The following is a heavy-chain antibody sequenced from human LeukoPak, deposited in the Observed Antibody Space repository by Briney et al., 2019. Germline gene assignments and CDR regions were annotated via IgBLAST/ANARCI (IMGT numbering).Heavy chain of an antibody. V-gene: IGHV7-4-1*02. CDR1: GYTFTSYA. CDR2: INTNTGNP. D-gene: IGHD6-19*01. CDR3: ARPLNVYSSGWYGLDY. Sequence: ASVKVSCKASGYTFTSYAMNWVRQAPGQGLEWVGWINTNTGNPTYAQGFTGRFVFSLDTSVSTAYLQISSLKAEDTAVYYCARPLNVYSSGWYGLDYWGQGTLVTVSS. J-gene: IGHJ4*02.